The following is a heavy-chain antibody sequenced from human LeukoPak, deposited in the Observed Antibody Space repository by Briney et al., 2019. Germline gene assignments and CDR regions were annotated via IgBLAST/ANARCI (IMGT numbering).Heavy chain of an antibody. Sequence: ASVKVSCKASGYTFTSYGISWVRQAPGQGLEWMGWISAYNGNTNYAQKLQGRVTMTTDTSTSTAYMELRSLRSDDTAVYYCARDLDDYGDYADPDTYYFDYWGQGTLVTVSS. J-gene: IGHJ4*02. CDR3: ARDLDDYGDYADPDTYYFDY. V-gene: IGHV1-18*01. CDR1: GYTFTSYG. CDR2: ISAYNGNT. D-gene: IGHD4-17*01.